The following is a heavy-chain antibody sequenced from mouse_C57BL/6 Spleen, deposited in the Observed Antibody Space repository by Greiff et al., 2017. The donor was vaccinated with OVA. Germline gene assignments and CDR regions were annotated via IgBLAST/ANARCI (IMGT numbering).Heavy chain of an antibody. J-gene: IGHJ1*03. CDR2: INPNNGGT. V-gene: IGHV1-18*01. CDR3: AILTTVVNWYFDV. Sequence: VQLQQSGPELVKPGASVKIPCKASGYTFTDYNMDWVKQSHGKSLEWIGDINPNNGGTIYNQKFKGKATLTVDKSSSTAYMELRSRTSEDTAVYYCAILTTVVNWYFDVWGTGTTVTVSS. CDR1: GYTFTDYN. D-gene: IGHD1-1*01.